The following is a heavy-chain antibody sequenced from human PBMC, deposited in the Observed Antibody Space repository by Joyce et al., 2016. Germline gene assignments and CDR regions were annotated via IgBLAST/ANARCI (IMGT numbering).Heavy chain of an antibody. CDR3: ARALVTAAAFDF. CDR1: GYAFISYY. J-gene: IGHJ4*02. D-gene: IGHD2-2*01. V-gene: IGHV1-46*01. Sequence: QVQLVQSGAEVKKPGASVRVSCKASGYAFISYYVHWVRTAPGQGLDWIGIINPGGGGTNYAQKFLGRVTLNRDTSTNTVYLDLSSLRSEDTAIYYCARALVTAAAFDFWGQGTLVTVSS. CDR2: INPGGGGT.